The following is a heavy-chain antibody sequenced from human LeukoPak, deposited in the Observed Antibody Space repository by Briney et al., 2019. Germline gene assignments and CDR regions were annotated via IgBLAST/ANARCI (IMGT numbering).Heavy chain of an antibody. Sequence: PSETLSLTCAVSGYSFSSDYHWAWIRQPPGKGPEWIGSIYHTGTTYYNPSLKGRVTMSIDTSKNQFSLTLRSMTAADTAVYFCAREEKGTSDYWGQGTLVTVSS. CDR3: AREEKGTSDY. V-gene: IGHV4-38-2*02. CDR2: IYHTGTT. J-gene: IGHJ4*02. CDR1: GYSFSSDYH.